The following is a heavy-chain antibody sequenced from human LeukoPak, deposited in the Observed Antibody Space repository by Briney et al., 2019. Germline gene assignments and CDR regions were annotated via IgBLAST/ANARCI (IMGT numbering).Heavy chain of an antibody. CDR3: ARRRGGSYPFVY. J-gene: IGHJ4*02. CDR1: GFTFSSYS. CDR2: ISSRGGVI. V-gene: IGHV3-48*02. Sequence: GGSLRLSCAASGFTFSSYSMNWVRQAPGKGPEWVSYISSRGGVIYYADCVKGRFTISRDNAKKSLYLQMNSLRDEDSAVYYCARRRGGSYPFVYWGQGTLVTVSS. D-gene: IGHD1-26*01.